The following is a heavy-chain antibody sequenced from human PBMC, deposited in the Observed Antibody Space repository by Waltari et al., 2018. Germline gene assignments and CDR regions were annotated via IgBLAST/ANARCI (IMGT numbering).Heavy chain of an antibody. D-gene: IGHD2-2*01. CDR2: IYHSGST. CDR1: GYSISSGYS. J-gene: IGHJ4*02. CDR3: ARHDIVVVPAAIAYFDY. V-gene: IGHV4-38-2*01. Sequence: QVQLQESGPGLVKPSETLSLTCAVSGYSISSGYSWGWIRQPPGKGLEWIGSIYHSGSTYYNPSLKSRVTISVDTSKNQFSLKLSSVTAADTAVYYCARHDIVVVPAAIAYFDYWGQGTLVTVSS.